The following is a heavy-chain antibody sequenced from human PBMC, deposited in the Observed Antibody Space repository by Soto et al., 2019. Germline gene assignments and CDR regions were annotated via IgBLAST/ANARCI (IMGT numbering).Heavy chain of an antibody. CDR3: ATAGFRGTSIQPFDH. Sequence: QVQLVQSGAEVKKPGSSVKVSCQAPGGAFSTYAITWVRQAPGQGLEWMGAIIPVFETTSSARRLRGRLSITADAVTSTAYMDLSDLRSEDTAIYYCATAGFRGTSIQPFDHWGQGALVTVSP. D-gene: IGHD2-15*01. CDR2: IIPVFETT. V-gene: IGHV1-69*01. J-gene: IGHJ4*02. CDR1: GGAFSTYA.